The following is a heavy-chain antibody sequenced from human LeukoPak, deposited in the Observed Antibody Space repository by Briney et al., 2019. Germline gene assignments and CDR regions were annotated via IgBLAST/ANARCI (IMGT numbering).Heavy chain of an antibody. CDR3: ARDGQLAGGGFGAFDI. J-gene: IGHJ3*02. D-gene: IGHD5-18*01. Sequence: GGSLRLSCAASGFTLSNYAMSWVRQAPGKGLEWVSAISDSGSGTYYADSVKGRFTISRENAKNSLYLQMNSLRAGDTAVYYCARDGQLAGGGFGAFDIWGQGTMVTVSS. CDR1: GFTLSNYA. V-gene: IGHV3-23*01. CDR2: ISDSGSGT.